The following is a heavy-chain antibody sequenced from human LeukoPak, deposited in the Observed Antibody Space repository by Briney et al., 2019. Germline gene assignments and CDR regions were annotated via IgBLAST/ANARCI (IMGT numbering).Heavy chain of an antibody. Sequence: SETLSLTCTVSGGSISSYYWSWIRQPPGKGLEWIGYIYYSGSTNYNPSLKSQVTISVDTSKNQFSLKLSSVTAADTAVYYCARQGINYYDSSGPSATIWYFDLWGRGTLVTVSS. J-gene: IGHJ2*01. CDR2: IYYSGST. CDR1: GGSISSYY. D-gene: IGHD3-22*01. V-gene: IGHV4-59*08. CDR3: ARQGINYYDSSGPSATIWYFDL.